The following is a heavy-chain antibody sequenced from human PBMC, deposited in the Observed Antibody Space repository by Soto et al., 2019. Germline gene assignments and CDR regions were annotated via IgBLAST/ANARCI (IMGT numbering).Heavy chain of an antibody. D-gene: IGHD2-21*01. CDR1: GFSFSDTT. CDR3: TRHRYAYYSFDY. J-gene: IGHJ4*02. V-gene: IGHV3-73*01. CDR2: IRIKANSYAT. Sequence: PGGSLRLSCAASGFSFSDTTMHWVRQASGKGLEWLGRIRIKANSYATAYAASRKGRFTISRDDSKNTAYLHMSSLKAEDTAVYYCTRHRYAYYSFDYWGQGTQVTVSS.